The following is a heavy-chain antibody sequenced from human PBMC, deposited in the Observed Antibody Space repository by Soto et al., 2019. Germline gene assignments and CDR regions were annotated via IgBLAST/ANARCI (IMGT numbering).Heavy chain of an antibody. Sequence: ASVKVSCKASGGTFSSYAISWVRQAPGQGLEWMGGIIPIFGTANYAQKFQGRVTITADESTSTAYMELSSLRSEDTAVYYCASGYCSGGSCYSFVLHYYYGMDVWGQGTTVTVSS. CDR1: GGTFSSYA. V-gene: IGHV1-69*13. D-gene: IGHD2-15*01. CDR3: ASGYCSGGSCYSFVLHYYYGMDV. CDR2: IIPIFGTA. J-gene: IGHJ6*02.